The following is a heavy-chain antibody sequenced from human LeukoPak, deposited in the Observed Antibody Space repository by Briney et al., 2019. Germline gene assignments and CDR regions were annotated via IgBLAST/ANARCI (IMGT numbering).Heavy chain of an antibody. D-gene: IGHD3-10*01. V-gene: IGHV4-4*07. J-gene: IGHJ4*02. Sequence: SETLSLTCTVSGGSISSYYWSWIRQPAGKGLEWIGRIYTSGSTNYNPSLKSRVTISVDTSKNQFSLKLSSVTAADTAVYYCARDLGSGSYYYFDYWGQGTLVTVSS. CDR2: IYTSGST. CDR3: ARDLGSGSYYYFDY. CDR1: GGSISSYY.